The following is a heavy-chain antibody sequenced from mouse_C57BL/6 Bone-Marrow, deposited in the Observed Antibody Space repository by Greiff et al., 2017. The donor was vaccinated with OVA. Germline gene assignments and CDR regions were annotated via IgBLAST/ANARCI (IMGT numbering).Heavy chain of an antibody. CDR1: GYTFTSYW. J-gene: IGHJ2*01. CDR3: ARDYYDSFDY. Sequence: VQLQQPGAELVKPGASVKLSCKASGYTFTSYWMQWVKQRPGQGLEWIGEIDPSDSYTNYNQKFKGKATLTVDTSSSTAYMQRSSLTSEDSAVYYCARDYYDSFDYWGQGTTLTVSS. V-gene: IGHV1-50*01. D-gene: IGHD2-4*01. CDR2: IDPSDSYT.